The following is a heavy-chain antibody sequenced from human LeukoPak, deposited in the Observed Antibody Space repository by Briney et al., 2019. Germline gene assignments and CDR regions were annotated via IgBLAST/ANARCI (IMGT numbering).Heavy chain of an antibody. J-gene: IGHJ5*02. CDR3: ARQGYISGQGFRNNWFDP. CDR2: IFYSGST. V-gene: IGHV4-39*01. CDR1: GGSISSSSFY. D-gene: IGHD6-19*01. Sequence: SETLSLTCTVSGGSISSSSFYWGWIRQPPGKGLEWIGTIFYSGSTYYNPSLRSRVTMSVDTSKNQFSLRLSSVTAADAAVYYCARQGYISGQGFRNNWFDPWGQGSLVTVSS.